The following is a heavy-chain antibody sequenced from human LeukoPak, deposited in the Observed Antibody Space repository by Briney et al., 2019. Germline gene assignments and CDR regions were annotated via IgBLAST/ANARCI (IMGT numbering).Heavy chain of an antibody. Sequence: GGSLRLSCAASGFTFSNYWMHWVRQAPGKGLVWVSRISRDGSITTYADSVQGRFTISRDNAKNTLYLQMNSLRAEDTAVYYCGSPTQLTAYAYYMDVWGKGTTVTVSS. CDR2: ISRDGSIT. CDR1: GFTFSNYW. V-gene: IGHV3-74*01. CDR3: GSPTQLTAYAYYMDV. J-gene: IGHJ6*03. D-gene: IGHD1-1*01.